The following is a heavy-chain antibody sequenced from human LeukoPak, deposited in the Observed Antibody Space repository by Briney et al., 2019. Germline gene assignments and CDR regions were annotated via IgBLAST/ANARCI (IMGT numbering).Heavy chain of an antibody. V-gene: IGHV1-69*06. D-gene: IGHD6-13*01. J-gene: IGHJ6*04. Sequence: GASVKVSCKASGGTFSSYAISWVRQAPGQGLEWMGGIIPIFGTANYAQKFQGRVTITADKSTSTAYMELSSLRSEDTAVYYCARGVGIGAAAQGGYYYGMDVWGKGTTVTVSS. CDR3: ARGVGIGAAAQGGYYYGMDV. CDR1: GGTFSSYA. CDR2: IIPIFGTA.